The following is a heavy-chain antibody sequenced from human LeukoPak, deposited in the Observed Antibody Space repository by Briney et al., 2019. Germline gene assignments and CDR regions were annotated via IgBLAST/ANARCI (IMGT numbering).Heavy chain of an antibody. V-gene: IGHV3-NL1*01. CDR3: ARPVVPAAPYYFDY. J-gene: IGHJ4*02. CDR2: ISGSGDTT. Sequence: PVKSLRLSCAASGYTFRSYGMHWVRQAPGKGLEWVSLISGSGDTTNYADSVKGRFTISRDNSKNSLYLQMNSLRDEDTAVYYCARPVVPAAPYYFDYWGQGTLVTVSS. CDR1: GYTFRSYG. D-gene: IGHD2-2*01.